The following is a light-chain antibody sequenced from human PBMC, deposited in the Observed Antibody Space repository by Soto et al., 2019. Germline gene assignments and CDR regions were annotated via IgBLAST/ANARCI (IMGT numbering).Light chain of an antibody. V-gene: IGLV2-23*02. CDR1: SSDFGNYNL. J-gene: IGLJ1*01. Sequence: QSVLTQPASVSGSPGQSITISCTGTSSDFGNYNLVSWYQQHPGKAPKLMIYEVNKRPSGVSNRFSGSKSGNTAPLTISGLQAEDEADYFCCSYTRSSTYVFGTGTKVTVL. CDR3: CSYTRSSTYV. CDR2: EVN.